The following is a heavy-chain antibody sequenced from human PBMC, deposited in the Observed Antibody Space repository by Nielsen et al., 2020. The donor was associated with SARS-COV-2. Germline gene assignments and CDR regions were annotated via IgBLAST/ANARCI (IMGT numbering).Heavy chain of an antibody. V-gene: IGHV4-31*03. CDR3: ARLRYYDSSGYYYLFDY. CDR1: GGSISSGGYY. J-gene: IGHJ4*02. D-gene: IGHD3-22*01. Sequence: SETLSLTCTVSGGSISSGGYYWSWIRQHPGKGLEWIGYIYYSGSTYYNPSLKSRVTISVDTSKNQFSLKLSSVTAADTAVYYCARLRYYDSSGYYYLFDYWGQGTLVTVSS. CDR2: IYYSGST.